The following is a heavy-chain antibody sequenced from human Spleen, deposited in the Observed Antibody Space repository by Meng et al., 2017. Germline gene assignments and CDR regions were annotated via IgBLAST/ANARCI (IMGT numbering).Heavy chain of an antibody. CDR2: INHSGST. V-gene: IGHV4-34*01. CDR3: ARGPTTMAHDFDY. Sequence: QVRLRQWGAGLLKPSEPLSLTCVVSGGSFSDYYWSWIRQPPGKGLEWIGEINHSGSTNYNPSLESRATISVDTSQNNLSLKLSSVTAADSAVYYCARGPTTMAHDFDYWGQGTLVTVSS. D-gene: IGHD4-11*01. CDR1: GGSFSDYY. J-gene: IGHJ4*02.